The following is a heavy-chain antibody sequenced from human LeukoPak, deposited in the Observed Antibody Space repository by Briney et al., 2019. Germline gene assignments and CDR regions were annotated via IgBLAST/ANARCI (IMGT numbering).Heavy chain of an antibody. Sequence: PEGSLRLSCAASGFTFCSYTMNWVRQAPGKGLEWVSYITSSTSIMSYADSVKGRFTISRDNARNSLYLQMNSLRDEDTAVYYCAKDNRRHYTSGPNPDSLHWGQGALVTVSS. D-gene: IGHD6-19*01. CDR2: ITSSTSIM. V-gene: IGHV3-48*02. J-gene: IGHJ4*02. CDR1: GFTFCSYT. CDR3: AKDNRRHYTSGPNPDSLH.